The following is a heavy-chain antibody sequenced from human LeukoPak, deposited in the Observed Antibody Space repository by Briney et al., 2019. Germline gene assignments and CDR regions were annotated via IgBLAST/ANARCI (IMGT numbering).Heavy chain of an antibody. V-gene: IGHV3-7*01. CDR3: AREGRGNFYMDV. CDR2: IKEDGSEK. D-gene: IGHD3-16*01. J-gene: IGHJ6*03. Sequence: GGSLRLSCAASGFTPSSYWTNCGSQGPGKGLERGANIKEDGSEKYYVDSVKGRFTISRDNSKKSIYLQMSSLRAEDTAVYYCAREGRGNFYMDVWGKGTMVTVSS. CDR1: GFTPSSYW.